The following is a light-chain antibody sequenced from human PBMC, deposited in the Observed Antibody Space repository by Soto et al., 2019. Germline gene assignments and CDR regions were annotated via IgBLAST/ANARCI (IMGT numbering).Light chain of an antibody. V-gene: IGLV1-44*01. CDR2: SNN. CDR1: SSNIGSNT. CDR3: AAWDDSLNVPVYV. Sequence: QSVLTQPPSASGTPGQRVTISCSGSSSNIGSNTVNWYQQLPGTAPKLLIYSNNQRPSGVPDQFSGSKSGTSASLAISGLQSEDEADFYCAAWDDSLNVPVYVFGNGTKVTVL. J-gene: IGLJ1*01.